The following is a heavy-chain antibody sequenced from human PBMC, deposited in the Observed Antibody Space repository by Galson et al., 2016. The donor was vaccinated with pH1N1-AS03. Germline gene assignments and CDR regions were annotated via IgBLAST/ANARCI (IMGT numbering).Heavy chain of an antibody. CDR2: IKNRENGRTT. V-gene: IGHV3-15*01. CDR1: GFTFCNAW. D-gene: IGHD4-17*01. J-gene: IGHJ3*02. CDR3: TTDDYGDYRGTGAGTNDAFDM. Sequence: SLRLSCAASGFTFCNAWMSWVRQAPGKGLEWVGLIKNRENGRTTDYAAPVKGRFTISRDDSKNTLYLQMNSLKTEDTAVYYCTTDDYGDYRGTGAGTNDAFDMWGQGTMVTVSS.